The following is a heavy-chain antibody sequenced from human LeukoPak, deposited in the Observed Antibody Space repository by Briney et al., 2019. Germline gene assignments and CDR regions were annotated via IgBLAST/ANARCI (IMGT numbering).Heavy chain of an antibody. CDR2: ITWNSGTI. V-gene: IGHV3-9*01. CDR1: GFTFDDYA. J-gene: IGHJ5*02. Sequence: GGSLRLSCVVSGFTFDDYAMHWVRQAPGKGLEWVSGITWNSGTIGYADSVKGRFTISRDNAKNSLYLQMNSLRAEDTAFYYCAKGYTSGFFPNWFDPWGQGTLVTVSS. D-gene: IGHD6-19*01. CDR3: AKGYTSGFFPNWFDP.